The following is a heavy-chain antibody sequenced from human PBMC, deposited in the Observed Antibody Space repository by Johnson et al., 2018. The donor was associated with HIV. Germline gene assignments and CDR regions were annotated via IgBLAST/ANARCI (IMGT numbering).Heavy chain of an antibody. CDR2: INWNGGNT. CDR3: ARDRLLWFRELWPHDALDI. V-gene: IGHV3-20*04. CDR1: GFTFDDYG. J-gene: IGHJ3*02. Sequence: MMLVESGGGVVRPGGSLRLSCAPSGFTFDDYGMSWVRQAPGKGLEWVSGINWNGGNTSYADSVKGRFTISRDNAKNSLYLQMNSLRAEDTAVYYCARDRLLWFRELWPHDALDIWGQGTMVTVSS. D-gene: IGHD3-10*01.